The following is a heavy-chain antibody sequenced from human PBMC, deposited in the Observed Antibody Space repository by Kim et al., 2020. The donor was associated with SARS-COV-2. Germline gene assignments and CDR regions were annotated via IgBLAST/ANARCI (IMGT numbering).Heavy chain of an antibody. CDR3: ARDPQLGYCSGGSCHQYYYGMDV. CDR2: IIPIFGTA. Sequence: SVKVSCKASGGTFSSYAISWVRQAPGQGLEWMGGIIPIFGTANYAQKFQDRVTITADESTSTAYMELSSLRSEDTAVYYCARDPQLGYCSGGSCHQYYYGMDVWGQGTTVTVSS. CDR1: GGTFSSYA. V-gene: IGHV1-69*13. D-gene: IGHD2-15*01. J-gene: IGHJ6*02.